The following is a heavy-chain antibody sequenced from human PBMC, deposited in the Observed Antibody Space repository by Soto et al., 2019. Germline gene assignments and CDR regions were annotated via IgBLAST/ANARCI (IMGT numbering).Heavy chain of an antibody. CDR1: GGSSYSSSYY. J-gene: IGHJ4*02. Sequence: ETLSLTCTVSGGSSYSSSYYWGWIRQPPGKGLEWIGSIYYSGSTYYNPSLKSRVTISVDTSKNQFSLKLSSVTAADTAVYYCASHPYDFWSGYFDYWGRGTLVTVSS. V-gene: IGHV4-39*01. CDR2: IYYSGST. CDR3: ASHPYDFWSGYFDY. D-gene: IGHD3-3*01.